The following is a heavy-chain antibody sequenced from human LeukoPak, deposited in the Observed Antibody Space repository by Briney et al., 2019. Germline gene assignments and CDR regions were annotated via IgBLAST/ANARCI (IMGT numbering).Heavy chain of an antibody. CDR2: ISGSGGST. V-gene: IGHV3-23*01. CDR3: ARDAGDSVKYYWYFDL. D-gene: IGHD3-22*01. CDR1: GFTFSSYA. J-gene: IGHJ2*01. Sequence: GGSLRLSCAASGFTFSSYAMSWVRQAPGKGLEWVSAISGSGGSTYYADSVKGRFTISRDNSKNTLYLQMNSLRAEDTAVYYCARDAGDSVKYYWYFDLWGRGTLVTVSS.